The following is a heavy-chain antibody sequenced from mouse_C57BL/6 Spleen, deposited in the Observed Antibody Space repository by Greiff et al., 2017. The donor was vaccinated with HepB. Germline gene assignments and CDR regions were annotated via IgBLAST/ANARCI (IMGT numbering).Heavy chain of an antibody. V-gene: IGHV1-80*01. CDR3: ARDEGYSYAMDY. Sequence: VQLQQSGAELVKPGASVKISCKASGYAFSSYWMNWVKQRPGKGLEWIGQIYPGDGDTNYNGKFKGKATLTADKSSSTAYMQLSSLTSEDSAVYFCARDEGYSYAMDYWGQGTSVTVSS. CDR1: GYAFSSYW. J-gene: IGHJ4*01. CDR2: IYPGDGDT. D-gene: IGHD2-3*01.